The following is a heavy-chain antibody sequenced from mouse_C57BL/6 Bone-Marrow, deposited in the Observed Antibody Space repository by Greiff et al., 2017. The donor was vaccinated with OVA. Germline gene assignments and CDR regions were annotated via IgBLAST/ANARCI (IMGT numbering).Heavy chain of an antibody. J-gene: IGHJ3*01. Sequence: QVQLQQSGPGLVQPSQSLSITCTVSGFSLTSYGVHWVRQSPGKGLEWLGVIWSGGSTDYNAAFISRLSISKDNSKSQVFFKMNSLQADDTAIYYCARSYYSNFWLAYWGQGTLVTVSA. CDR3: ARSYYSNFWLAY. CDR1: GFSLTSYG. CDR2: IWSGGST. D-gene: IGHD2-5*01. V-gene: IGHV2-2*01.